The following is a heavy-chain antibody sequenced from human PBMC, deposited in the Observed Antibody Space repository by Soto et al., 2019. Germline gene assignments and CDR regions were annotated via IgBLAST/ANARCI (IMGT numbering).Heavy chain of an antibody. J-gene: IGHJ4*02. CDR3: AKAARPTTLYNFDF. Sequence: HPGGSLSLSCAASGFTFSTFGMNWVRQAPGKGLEWVSLINDSGGNTFYADSVKGRFTISRDNSKNTLYLQMNSLRVEDTAVYYCAKAARPTTLYNFDFWGQGTLVTVSS. D-gene: IGHD1-7*01. CDR1: GFTFSTFG. CDR2: INDSGGNT. V-gene: IGHV3-23*01.